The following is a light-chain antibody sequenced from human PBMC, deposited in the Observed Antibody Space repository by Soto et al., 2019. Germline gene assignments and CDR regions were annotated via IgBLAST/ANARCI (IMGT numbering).Light chain of an antibody. CDR2: GAS. CDR3: QQLNTLPFT. CDR1: QDITNY. V-gene: IGKV1-9*01. J-gene: IGKJ5*01. Sequence: DIQLTQSPSFLSASVGDRVTITCRASQDITNYLAWYLQKPGKAPKLLIYGASTLQSGVPSRFSGSGSGTEFTLTISGLLPEDFATYHCQQLNTLPFTFGQGTRLEI.